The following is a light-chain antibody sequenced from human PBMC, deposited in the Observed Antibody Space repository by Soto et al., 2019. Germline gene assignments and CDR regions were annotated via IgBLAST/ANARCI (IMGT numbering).Light chain of an antibody. Sequence: DIHMSQSPSSLSASVGDRVTITCRASQSIRKYLNWYQQKPGKAPKLLISSTSSLQSGVSSRFSCRGSETDFALTISSLQPEDFAAYYCQQSYTTPYTFGQGTKLEIK. J-gene: IGKJ2*01. CDR2: STS. CDR1: QSIRKY. V-gene: IGKV1-39*01. CDR3: QQSYTTPYT.